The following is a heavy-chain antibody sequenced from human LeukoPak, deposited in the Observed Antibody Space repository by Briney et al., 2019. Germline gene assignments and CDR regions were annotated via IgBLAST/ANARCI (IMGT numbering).Heavy chain of an antibody. D-gene: IGHD5-12*01. CDR2: INSDGSST. J-gene: IGHJ5*02. CDR1: GFTVSAYA. CDR3: ARDLPLRGGFIDP. V-gene: IGHV3-74*01. Sequence: GGSLRLSCAASGFTVSAYAMAWVRQAPGKGLVWVSRINSDGSSTSYADSVKGRFTISRDNAKNTLYLQMNSLRAEDTAVYYCARDLPLRGGFIDPWGQGTLVTVSS.